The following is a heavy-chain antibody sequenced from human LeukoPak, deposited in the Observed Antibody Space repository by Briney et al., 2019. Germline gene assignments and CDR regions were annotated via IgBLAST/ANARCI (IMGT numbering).Heavy chain of an antibody. CDR1: GFTFSSYA. Sequence: PRGSLRLSCAASGFTFSSYAMSWVRQAPGKGLEWVSAVSGSGGSTYYADSVKGRFTISRDNSKNTLYLQMNSLRAEDTAVYYCAKSGRAGNMITCGGIDYWGQGTLVTVSS. V-gene: IGHV3-23*01. J-gene: IGHJ4*02. CDR2: VSGSGGST. D-gene: IGHD3-16*01. CDR3: AKSGRAGNMITCGGIDY.